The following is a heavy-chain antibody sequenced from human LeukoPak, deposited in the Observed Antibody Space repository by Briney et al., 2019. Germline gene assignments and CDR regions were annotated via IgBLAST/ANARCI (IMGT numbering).Heavy chain of an antibody. Sequence: GGSLRLSSAAPGITFSRAGMHWVRQAPGKGLEWVAFIWYDGIKKTYADSVKGRFTISRDNSKDTVYLQMNSLRAEDTAVYYCAKDRGGHDFDYWGQGILVTVSS. CDR2: IWYDGIKK. CDR3: AKDRGGHDFDY. CDR1: GITFSRAG. J-gene: IGHJ4*02. D-gene: IGHD3-10*01. V-gene: IGHV3-30*02.